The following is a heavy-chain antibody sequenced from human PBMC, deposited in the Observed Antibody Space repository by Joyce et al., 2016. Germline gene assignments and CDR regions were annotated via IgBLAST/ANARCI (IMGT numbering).Heavy chain of an antibody. CDR2: IDLADSDT. D-gene: IGHD6-13*01. V-gene: IGHV5-51*01. CDR1: GYSFTNYW. Sequence: EVQLVQSGAEVKKSGEFLKISCKGSGYSFTNYWCGWVRQMRGKGLELMGIIDLADSDTSYSPSFQGQITISSDKSISTAYLHCSRLKASDTAMYYCARPQWQQLAESREYYFDYWGQGTLVTVSS. J-gene: IGHJ4*02. CDR3: ARPQWQQLAESREYYFDY.